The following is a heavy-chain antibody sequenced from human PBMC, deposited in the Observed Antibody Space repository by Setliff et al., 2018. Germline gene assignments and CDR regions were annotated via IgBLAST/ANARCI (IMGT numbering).Heavy chain of an antibody. D-gene: IGHD3-10*01. CDR1: GYSISSGYY. J-gene: IGHJ6*02. CDR2: IYHNGNS. CDR3: ARVSSYGSGSYYYYYYGMDV. V-gene: IGHV4-38-2*02. Sequence: SETLSLTCSVSGYSISSGYYWGWIRQPPGKGLEWIGSIYHNGNSYYNPSLKSRVTISVDTSKNQLSLKLSSVTAADTAVYYCARVSSYGSGSYYYYYYGMDVWGQGTTVTVSS.